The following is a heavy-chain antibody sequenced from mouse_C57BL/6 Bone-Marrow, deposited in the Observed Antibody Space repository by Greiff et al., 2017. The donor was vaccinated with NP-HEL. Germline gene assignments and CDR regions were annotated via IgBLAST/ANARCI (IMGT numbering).Heavy chain of an antibody. J-gene: IGHJ3*01. CDR2: IYPGSGNT. CDR1: GYTFTDYY. V-gene: IGHV1-76*01. CDR3: ATGFAY. Sequence: QVQLQQSGAELVRPGASVKLSCKASGYTFTDYYINWVKQRPGQGLEWIARIYPGSGNTYYNEKFKGKATLTAEKSSSTAYMQLSSPTSEDSAVYFCATGFAYWGQGTLVTVSA.